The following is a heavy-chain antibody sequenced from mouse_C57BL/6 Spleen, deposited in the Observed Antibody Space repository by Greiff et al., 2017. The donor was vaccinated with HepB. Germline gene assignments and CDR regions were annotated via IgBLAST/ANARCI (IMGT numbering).Heavy chain of an antibody. CDR3: ARLRYYGSSHYAMDY. CDR2: INPDSSTI. J-gene: IGHJ4*01. D-gene: IGHD1-1*01. Sequence: EVKLMESGGGLVQPGGSLKLSCAASGIDFSRYWMSWVRRAPGKGLEWIGEINPDSSTINYAPSLKDKFIISRDNAKNTLYLQMSKVRSEDTALYYCARLRYYGSSHYAMDYWGQGTSVTVSS. CDR1: GIDFSRYW. V-gene: IGHV4-1*01.